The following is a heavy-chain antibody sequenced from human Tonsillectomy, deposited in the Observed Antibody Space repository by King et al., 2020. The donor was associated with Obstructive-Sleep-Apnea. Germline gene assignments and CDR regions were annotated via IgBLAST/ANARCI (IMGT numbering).Heavy chain of an antibody. CDR2: ISSSSTTI. J-gene: IGHJ4*02. D-gene: IGHD3-10*01. CDR3: AREDEAWFANY. V-gene: IGHV3-48*01. CDR1: GFTFSIYS. Sequence: VKLVESGGGLVQPGGSLRLSCAASGFTFSIYSMNWVRQAPGKGLEWVSYISSSSTTIYYADSVKGRFTISRDNAKNSLYLQMNSLRAEDTAVYYCAREDEAWFANYWGQGALVTVSS.